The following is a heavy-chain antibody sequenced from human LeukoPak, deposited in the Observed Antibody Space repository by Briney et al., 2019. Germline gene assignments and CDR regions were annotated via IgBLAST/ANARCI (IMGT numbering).Heavy chain of an antibody. V-gene: IGHV3-7*01. CDR2: IKQDGSEK. CDR3: ARESYFQDYFDY. D-gene: IGHD1-26*01. CDR1: GFTFRNYW. J-gene: IGHJ4*02. Sequence: TGGSLRLSCAASGFTFRNYWMTWVRQAPGKGLEWVGNIKQDGSEKYYVDSVKGRFTISRDNAKNSLYLQMNSLGAEDTAVYYCARESYFQDYFDYWGQGTLVTVSS.